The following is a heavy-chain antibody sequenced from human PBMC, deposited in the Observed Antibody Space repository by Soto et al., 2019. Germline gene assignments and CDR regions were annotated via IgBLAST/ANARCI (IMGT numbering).Heavy chain of an antibody. V-gene: IGHV3-30*18. CDR2: ISSDGNIQ. J-gene: IGHJ4*01. CDR1: GFTFSRYG. CDR3: AKEIAVAGDLDY. D-gene: IGHD6-19*01. Sequence: LRLSCVASGFTFSRYGIHWVRQAPGKGLEWVGVISSDGNIQYYAESVKGRFTISRDNSRNTLYLQMDSLRPGDTAVYYCAKEIAVAGDLDYWGHGTLVTVSS.